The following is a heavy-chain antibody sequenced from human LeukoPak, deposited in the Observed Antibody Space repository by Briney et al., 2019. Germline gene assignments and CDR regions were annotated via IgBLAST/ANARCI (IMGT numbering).Heavy chain of an antibody. J-gene: IGHJ4*02. CDR1: GYNFTSYS. CDR3: ASTRSWHRYGYGY. D-gene: IGHD5-18*01. CDR2: IHPGDSDT. V-gene: IGHV5-51*01. Sequence: KPGESLQISCKASGYNFTSYSIGWVRQMPGKGVEWMGIIHPGDSDTRYSPSFEGQVTISADKSSSTAYLQWSSLKASDTAMYYCASTRSWHRYGYGYWGQGTLVTVSS.